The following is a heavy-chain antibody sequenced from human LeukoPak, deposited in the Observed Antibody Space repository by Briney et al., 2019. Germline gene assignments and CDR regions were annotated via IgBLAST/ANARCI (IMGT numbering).Heavy chain of an antibody. V-gene: IGHV1-24*01. CDR2: FEPEDGET. Sequence: ASVKVSCKVSGHTLIALSMHWVRQAPGKGVECLGGFEPEDGETIYAQQFQGRVTMTEDTSTDTAYMELSSLRSEDTAVYYCAASSPQNWKTHEYWGQGTLVTVSS. CDR3: AASSPQNWKTHEY. D-gene: IGHD1-1*01. CDR1: GHTLIALS. J-gene: IGHJ4*02.